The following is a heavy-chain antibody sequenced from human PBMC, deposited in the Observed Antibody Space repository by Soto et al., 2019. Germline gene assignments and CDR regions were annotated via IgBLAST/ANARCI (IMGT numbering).Heavy chain of an antibody. D-gene: IGHD4-17*01. CDR1: GFTFSSYS. CDR2: ISSSSSYI. V-gene: IGHV3-21*01. CDR3: ARDGWYGDLFHYYMDV. J-gene: IGHJ6*03. Sequence: GGSLRLSCAASGFTFSSYSMNWVRQAPGKGLEWVSSISSSSSYIYYADSVKGRFTISRDNAKNSLYLQMNSLRAEDTAVYYCARDGWYGDLFHYYMDVWGKGTTVTVSS.